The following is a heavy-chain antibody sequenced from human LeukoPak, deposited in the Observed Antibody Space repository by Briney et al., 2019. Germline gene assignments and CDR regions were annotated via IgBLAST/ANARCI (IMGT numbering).Heavy chain of an antibody. CDR2: FYSSENT. J-gene: IGHJ4*02. D-gene: IGHD3-10*02. Sequence: SETLSLTCTVSGGSIGDSHWAWIRLPPGKGLEWIGYFYSSENTKYNPSLNSRVTISVDTSKNQFSLKLSSVITADTAIYYCATYYAGGGGRGYWGQGTLVTVSS. V-gene: IGHV4-59*01. CDR3: ATYYAGGGGRGY. CDR1: GGSIGDSH.